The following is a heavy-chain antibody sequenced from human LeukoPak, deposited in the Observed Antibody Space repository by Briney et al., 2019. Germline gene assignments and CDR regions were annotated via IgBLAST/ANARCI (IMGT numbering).Heavy chain of an antibody. Sequence: GESLKISCKGSGYSFTSYWVGWVRQMPGKGLVWMGIIYPGDSDTRYSPSFQGQVTIYPDKSISTAYMQWSSLKASDTAMYYCARQTSGIKFTYSSSSYYYYYMDVWGKGTTVTVSS. CDR1: GYSFTSYW. CDR2: IYPGDSDT. J-gene: IGHJ6*03. V-gene: IGHV5-51*01. D-gene: IGHD6-6*01. CDR3: ARQTSGIKFTYSSSSYYYYYMDV.